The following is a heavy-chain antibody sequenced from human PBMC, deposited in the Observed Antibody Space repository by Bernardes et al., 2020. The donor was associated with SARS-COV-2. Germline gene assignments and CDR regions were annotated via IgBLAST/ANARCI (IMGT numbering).Heavy chain of an antibody. Sequence: ASLKASCKASGYTFTSYAMHWVRQAPGQRLEWMGWINAGNGNTKYSQKFQGRVTITRDTSASTAYMELSSLRSEDTAVYYCARDSSGWYIGAFDIWGQGTMVTVS. D-gene: IGHD6-19*01. CDR2: INAGNGNT. CDR3: ARDSSGWYIGAFDI. J-gene: IGHJ3*02. V-gene: IGHV1-3*01. CDR1: GYTFTSYA.